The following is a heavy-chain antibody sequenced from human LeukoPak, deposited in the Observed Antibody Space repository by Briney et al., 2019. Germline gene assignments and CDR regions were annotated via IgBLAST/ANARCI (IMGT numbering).Heavy chain of an antibody. V-gene: IGHV1-46*01. CDR1: GYTFTSYY. J-gene: IGHJ4*02. D-gene: IGHD4-23*01. CDR3: ARVSYYGGNSDYFDY. Sequence: ASVKVSCKASGYTFTSYYMHWVRQAPGQGLEWMGIINPSGGSTSYAQKFQGRGTMTRDTSTSTVYMELSSLRSEDTAVYYCARVSYYGGNSDYFDYWGQGTLVTVSS. CDR2: INPSGGST.